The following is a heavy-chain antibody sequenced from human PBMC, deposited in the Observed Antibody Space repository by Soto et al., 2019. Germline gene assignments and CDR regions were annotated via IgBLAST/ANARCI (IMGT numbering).Heavy chain of an antibody. CDR1: GFTFSSYS. D-gene: IGHD5-18*01. J-gene: IGHJ5*02. Sequence: EVQLVESGGGLVKPEGSLRLSCAASGFTFSSYSMNWVRQAPGKGLEWVSSISSSSSYIYYADSVKGRFTISRDNAKNSLYLQMNSLRAEDTAVYYCARDRLSGYSYGYPWFDHWGQGTLVTVSS. CDR3: ARDRLSGYSYGYPWFDH. V-gene: IGHV3-21*01. CDR2: ISSSSSYI.